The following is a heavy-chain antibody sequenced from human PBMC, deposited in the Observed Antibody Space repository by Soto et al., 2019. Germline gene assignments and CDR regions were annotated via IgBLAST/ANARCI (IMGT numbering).Heavy chain of an antibody. CDR2: IYYSGST. CDR1: GSSISSYY. CDR3: ARHSGYCSGGSCYEPSYYFDY. D-gene: IGHD2-15*01. Sequence: QVQLQESGPGLVKPSETLSLTCTVSGSSISSYYWSWIRQPPGKGLEWIGYIYYSGSTNYNPSLKSRVTISVDTSKNQFSLKLSSVTAADTAVYYCARHSGYCSGGSCYEPSYYFDYWGQGTLVTVSS. J-gene: IGHJ4*02. V-gene: IGHV4-59*08.